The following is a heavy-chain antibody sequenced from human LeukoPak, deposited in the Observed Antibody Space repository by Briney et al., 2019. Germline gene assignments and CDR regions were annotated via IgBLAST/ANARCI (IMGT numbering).Heavy chain of an antibody. CDR3: ARGISYYDFWSGYATSLPDY. D-gene: IGHD3-3*01. Sequence: ASVKVSCKASGYTFTSYDINWVRQATGQGLEWMGWMNPNSGNTGYAQKFQGRVTMTRNTSISTAYMELSSLRSEDTAVYYCARGISYYDFWSGYATSLPDYWGQGTLVTVSS. CDR1: GYTFTSYD. V-gene: IGHV1-8*01. CDR2: MNPNSGNT. J-gene: IGHJ4*02.